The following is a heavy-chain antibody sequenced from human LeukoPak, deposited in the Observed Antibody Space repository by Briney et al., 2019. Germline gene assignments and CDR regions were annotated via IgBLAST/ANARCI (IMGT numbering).Heavy chain of an antibody. Sequence: GGSLRLSCAASGFTFSSYSMNWVRQAPGKGLEWVSYINGGGGSIYYADSVKGRFTISRDNAKNSLYLQMNRLREEETGVYYCARGTKYGSGLTRKFEYWGQGTLVTVSS. CDR2: INGGGGSI. D-gene: IGHD3-10*01. V-gene: IGHV3-48*02. J-gene: IGHJ4*02. CDR1: GFTFSSYS. CDR3: ARGTKYGSGLTRKFEY.